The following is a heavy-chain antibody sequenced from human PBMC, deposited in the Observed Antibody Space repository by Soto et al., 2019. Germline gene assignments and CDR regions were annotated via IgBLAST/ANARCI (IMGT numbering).Heavy chain of an antibody. Sequence: GESLKISCKGSGYTFNSYWIGWVRQMPGKGLEWMGIIYPGDSDTTYSPSFQGQVTISAGKSISTAYLQWDSLKASDTAMYYCARHYYDSNGYYYLDYWGQGTLVTVSS. V-gene: IGHV5-51*01. D-gene: IGHD3-22*01. CDR1: GYTFNSYW. J-gene: IGHJ4*02. CDR3: ARHYYDSNGYYYLDY. CDR2: IYPGDSDT.